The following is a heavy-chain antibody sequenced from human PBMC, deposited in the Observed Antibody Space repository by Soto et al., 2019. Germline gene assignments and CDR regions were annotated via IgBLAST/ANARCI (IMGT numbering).Heavy chain of an antibody. J-gene: IGHJ6*02. D-gene: IGHD2-15*01. Sequence: GASVKVSCKASGGTFSSDAFSWVRQAPGQGLEWMGGIIPTSGTANYAQKFQGRATITADESTSTAYMELSSLTSEDTAVYFCARGQGYCSGGICYYYYYGMDVLGQGTTVTVSS. V-gene: IGHV1-69*13. CDR2: IIPTSGTA. CDR1: GGTFSSDA. CDR3: ARGQGYCSGGICYYYYYGMDV.